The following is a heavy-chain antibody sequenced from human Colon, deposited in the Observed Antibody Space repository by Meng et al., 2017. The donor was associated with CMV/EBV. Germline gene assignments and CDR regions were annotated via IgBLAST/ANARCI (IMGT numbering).Heavy chain of an antibody. Sequence: GESLRLSCAASGFTFSSYSMNWVRQAPGKGLEWVSSISSSSSYIYFADSVKGRFTISRDNAKNSLYLQMNSLRAEDTAVYYCARGPNDESSGPLPGYWGQGTLVTVSS. CDR2: ISSSSSYI. CDR3: ARGPNDESSGPLPGY. V-gene: IGHV3-21*01. CDR1: GFTFSSYS. D-gene: IGHD3-22*01. J-gene: IGHJ4*02.